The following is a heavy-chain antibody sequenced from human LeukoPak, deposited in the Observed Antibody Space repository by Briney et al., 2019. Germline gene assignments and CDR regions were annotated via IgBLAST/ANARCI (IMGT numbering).Heavy chain of an antibody. Sequence: PSQTLSLTCTVSGASISIGGYHWSWIRQPPGEGLEWIGHIHHSGSAYYNSSLKGRLTISVDRSTNQFSLKLNSVTAADTAVYYCARVSQMGSATTFSLDYWGRGTLVTVSS. CDR1: GASISIGGYH. J-gene: IGHJ4*02. V-gene: IGHV4-30-2*01. CDR3: ARVSQMGSATTFSLDY. CDR2: IHHSGSA. D-gene: IGHD2-2*01.